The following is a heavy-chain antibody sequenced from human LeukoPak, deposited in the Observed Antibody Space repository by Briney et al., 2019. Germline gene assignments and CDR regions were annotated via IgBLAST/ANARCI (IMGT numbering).Heavy chain of an antibody. J-gene: IGHJ5*02. CDR2: IYYSGST. CDR1: GGSISSYY. V-gene: IGHV4-39*01. CDR3: ARHGEGITIFGVVRNWFDP. Sequence: KPSETLSLTCTVSGGSISSYYWGWIRQPPGKGLEWIGSIYYSGSTYYNPSLKSRVTISVDTSKNQFSLKLSSVTAADTAVYYCARHGEGITIFGVVRNWFDPWGQGTLVTVSS. D-gene: IGHD3-3*01.